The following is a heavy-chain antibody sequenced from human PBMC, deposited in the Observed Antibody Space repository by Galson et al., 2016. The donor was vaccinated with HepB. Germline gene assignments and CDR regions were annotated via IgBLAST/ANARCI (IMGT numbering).Heavy chain of an antibody. D-gene: IGHD5-12*01. CDR1: GGSISSSYW. J-gene: IGHJ4*02. Sequence: SETLSLTCAVSGGSISSSYWWTWVRQPPGQGLEWIGQIFHSGRVNYTPSLASRVTISVDTSNNHFSLRLTSVTAADTALYYCARQYRGGPSDYWGQGTLVIVSS. CDR2: IFHSGRV. CDR3: ARQYRGGPSDY. V-gene: IGHV4-4*02.